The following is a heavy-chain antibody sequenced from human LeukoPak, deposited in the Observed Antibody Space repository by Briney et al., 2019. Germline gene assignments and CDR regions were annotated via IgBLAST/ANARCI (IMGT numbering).Heavy chain of an antibody. CDR1: GFTFSSYA. CDR3: ARTRGRLRYFFDY. J-gene: IGHJ4*02. D-gene: IGHD1-26*01. Sequence: GGSLRLSCAVSGFTFSSYAMHWVRQAPGKGLEWVSIIYSGGSTYYADSVKGRFTISRDNSKNTLYLQLNSLRAEDTAIYYCARTRGRLRYFFDYWGQGTLVTVSS. CDR2: IYSGGST. V-gene: IGHV3-53*01.